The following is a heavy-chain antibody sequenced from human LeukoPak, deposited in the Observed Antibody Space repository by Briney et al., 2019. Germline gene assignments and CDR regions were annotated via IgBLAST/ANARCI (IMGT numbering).Heavy chain of an antibody. Sequence: PSETLSLTCTVSGGSFSDDTYYWGWIRQPPGKGLEWIGSIYYSGSTYYNPSLKSRVTISVDTSKNKFSLKLSSVTAADTAVYYCAREGWYGGGYYYYMDVWGKGTTVTVSS. CDR1: GGSFSDDTYY. J-gene: IGHJ6*03. CDR2: IYYSGST. D-gene: IGHD6-19*01. CDR3: AREGWYGGGYYYYMDV. V-gene: IGHV4-39*07.